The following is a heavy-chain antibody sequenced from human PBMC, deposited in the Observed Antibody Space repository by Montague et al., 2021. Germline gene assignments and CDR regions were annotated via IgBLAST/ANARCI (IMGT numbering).Heavy chain of an antibody. D-gene: IGHD3-22*01. Sequence: SLRLSCAASGFTFSSYAMHWVRQAPGKGLEWVAVVSYDGTNKYYADSVGGRFTISRDNSENTLYLQMNSLRAEDTAVYYCARGGFRITMIVVLSDAFDIWGQGTMVTVSS. CDR1: GFTFSSYA. J-gene: IGHJ3*02. V-gene: IGHV3-30*04. CDR2: VSYDGTNK. CDR3: ARGGFRITMIVVLSDAFDI.